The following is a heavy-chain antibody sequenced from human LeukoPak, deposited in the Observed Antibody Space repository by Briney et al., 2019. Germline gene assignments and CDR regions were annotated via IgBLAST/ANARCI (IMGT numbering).Heavy chain of an antibody. J-gene: IGHJ5*02. D-gene: IGHD2-15*01. CDR3: ARDGTAYCSGGSCYSGWFDP. Sequence: GASVKVSCKASGYTFTHYAVHWVRQAPGQRLEWMGWTNVGNDYTESSQKFQDRLTITSDTTATTVYMELSSLRAEDTAVYYCARDGTAYCSGGSCYSGWFDPWGQGTLVTVSS. CDR1: GYTFTHYA. CDR2: TNVGNDYT. V-gene: IGHV1-3*01.